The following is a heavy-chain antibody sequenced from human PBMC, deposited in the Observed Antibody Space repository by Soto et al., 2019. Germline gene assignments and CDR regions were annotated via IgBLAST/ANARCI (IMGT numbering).Heavy chain of an antibody. CDR1: GGSISRYY. CDR2: MYNTGST. CDR3: ARVTDS. Sequence: PSEPLSLTCTVSGGSISRYYWSWIRQPPGKGLEWIGYMYNTGSTVYNPPFKSRVTISVDRSKNQFSLKLSSVTAADTAVYYWARVTDSWGQGNVLTVSS. V-gene: IGHV4-59*12. J-gene: IGHJ1*01.